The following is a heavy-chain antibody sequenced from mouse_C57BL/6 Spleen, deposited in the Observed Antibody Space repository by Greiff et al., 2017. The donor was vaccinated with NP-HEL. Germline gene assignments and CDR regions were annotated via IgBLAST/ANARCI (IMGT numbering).Heavy chain of an antibody. Sequence: VKLQQSGAELMKPGASVKLSCKATGYTFTGYWIEWVKQRPGHGLEWIGEILPGSGSTNYNEKFKGKATFTADTSSNTAYMQLSSLTTEDSAIYYCARRGYYYGSSYWYFDVWGTGTTVTVSS. J-gene: IGHJ1*03. CDR1: GYTFTGYW. V-gene: IGHV1-9*01. CDR2: ILPGSGST. D-gene: IGHD1-1*01. CDR3: ARRGYYYGSSYWYFDV.